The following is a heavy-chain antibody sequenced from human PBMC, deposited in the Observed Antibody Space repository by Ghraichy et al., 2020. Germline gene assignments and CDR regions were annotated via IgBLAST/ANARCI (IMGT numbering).Heavy chain of an antibody. D-gene: IGHD2-2*01. CDR3: ARTSSYLPSYFDH. CDR1: GDSISSGGYS. J-gene: IGHJ4*02. Sequence: SETLSLTCIVSGDSISSGGYSWSWIRQPPGKGLEWIGNLYHSKSTYYNPSLKSRVTISVDRSKSQFSLRLSSVTAADTAVYYCARTSSYLPSYFDHWGQGILVTVSS. V-gene: IGHV4-30-2*01. CDR2: LYHSKST.